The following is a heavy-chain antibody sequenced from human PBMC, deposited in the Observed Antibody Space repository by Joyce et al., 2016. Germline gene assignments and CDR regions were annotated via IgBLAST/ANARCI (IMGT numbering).Heavy chain of an antibody. CDR3: ARDPSPLRDFYGPGSYPGFDY. V-gene: IGHV1-18*01. CDR1: GYTFSNSG. Sequence: QVQLVQSGAEVKKPGASVKVSCKTSGYTFSNSGISWVRQAPGQGLEWMGWISGYNGNTDYVQKFRGRVTMTTDTSTSTAYMELKNRRSDDTAVYYCARDPSPLRDFYGPGSYPGFDYWGQGTLVTVSS. J-gene: IGHJ4*02. D-gene: IGHD3-10*01. CDR2: ISGYNGNT.